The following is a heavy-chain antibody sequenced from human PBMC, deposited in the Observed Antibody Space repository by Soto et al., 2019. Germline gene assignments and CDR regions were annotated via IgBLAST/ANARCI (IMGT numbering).Heavy chain of an antibody. Sequence: QVQLVQSGAEVKKPGSSVKVSCKASGGTFSSYTISWVRQAPGQGLEWMGRLIPILGIANYAQKFQGRVTITADKSTSTAYMELSSLRSEDTAVYYCAREYYDILTGYYGYNWFDPWGQGTLVTVSS. J-gene: IGHJ5*02. V-gene: IGHV1-69*08. CDR3: AREYYDILTGYYGYNWFDP. D-gene: IGHD3-9*01. CDR2: LIPILGIA. CDR1: GGTFSSYT.